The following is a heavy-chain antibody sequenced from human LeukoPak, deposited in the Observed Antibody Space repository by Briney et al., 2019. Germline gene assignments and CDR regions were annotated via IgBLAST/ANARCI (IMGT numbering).Heavy chain of an antibody. Sequence: SEALSLTCAVYGGSFSGYHWSWIRQPPGKGLEWIGEINHSGSTNYNPSLKSRVTISVDTSKNQFSLKLSSVTAADTAVYYCARKSGGSYFDYWGQGTLVTVSS. CDR2: INHSGST. V-gene: IGHV4-34*01. J-gene: IGHJ4*02. D-gene: IGHD3-10*01. CDR1: GGSFSGYH. CDR3: ARKSGGSYFDY.